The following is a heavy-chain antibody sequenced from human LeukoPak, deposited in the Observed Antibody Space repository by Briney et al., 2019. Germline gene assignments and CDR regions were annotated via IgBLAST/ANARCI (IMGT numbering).Heavy chain of an antibody. CDR1: GYSFTNYW. CDR3: ARPKGPYYYGSATFSFDY. CDR2: IYPGDSDT. J-gene: IGHJ4*02. D-gene: IGHD3-10*01. V-gene: IGHV5-51*01. Sequence: GESLKISCQGSGYSFTNYWLGWVRQMPGKGLEWMGIIYPGDSDTRYSPSFQGQVTMSADKSINTAYLQWSSLKASDTAIYYCARPKGPYYYGSATFSFDYWGQGTLVTVSS.